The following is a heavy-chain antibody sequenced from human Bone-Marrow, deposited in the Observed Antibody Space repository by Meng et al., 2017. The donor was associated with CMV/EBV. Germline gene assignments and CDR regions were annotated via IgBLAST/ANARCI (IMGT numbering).Heavy chain of an antibody. CDR1: GFTFSSYS. Sequence: ETLSLTCAASGFTFSSYSMNWVRQAPGKGLEWVSSISSSSSYIYYADSVKGRFTISRDNAKNSLYLQMNSLRAEDTAVYYCAREGDRITIFGVAPFTYGMDVWGQGTTVTVSS. CDR2: ISSSSSYI. D-gene: IGHD3-3*01. CDR3: AREGDRITIFGVAPFTYGMDV. V-gene: IGHV3-21*01. J-gene: IGHJ6*02.